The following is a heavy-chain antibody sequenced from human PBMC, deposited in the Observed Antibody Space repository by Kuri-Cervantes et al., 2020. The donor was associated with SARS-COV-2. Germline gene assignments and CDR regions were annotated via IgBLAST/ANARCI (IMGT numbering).Heavy chain of an antibody. J-gene: IGHJ4*02. D-gene: IGHD3-22*01. CDR3: ARDSGWLYTRGPGFDS. Sequence: GSLRLSCSVSGDSISPYYWAWIRQPPGKGLEWIGHIYYSGSVNYNPSLMSRLTISVDKSKNQVSLKLTSVTTADTAVYYCARDSGWLYTRGPGFDSWGRGTLVTDSS. V-gene: IGHV4-59*01. CDR1: GDSISPYY. CDR2: IYYSGSV.